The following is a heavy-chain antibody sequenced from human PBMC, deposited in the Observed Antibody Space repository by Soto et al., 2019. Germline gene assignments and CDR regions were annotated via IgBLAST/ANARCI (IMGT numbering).Heavy chain of an antibody. J-gene: IGHJ6*02. CDR1: GGSISSYY. D-gene: IGHD3-10*01. V-gene: IGHV4-59*01. Sequence: SETLSLTCTVSGGSISSYYWSWIRQPPGKGLEWIGYIYYSGSTNYNPSLKSRVTISVDTSKNQFSLKLSSVTAADTAVYYCARDELLWFGESSIYYYCGMDVWGQGTTVTVSS. CDR3: ARDELLWFGESSIYYYCGMDV. CDR2: IYYSGST.